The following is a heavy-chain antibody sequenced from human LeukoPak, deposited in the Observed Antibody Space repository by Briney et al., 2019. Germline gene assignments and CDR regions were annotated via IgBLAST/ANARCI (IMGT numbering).Heavy chain of an antibody. CDR2: ISAYNDDA. V-gene: IGHV1-18*01. J-gene: IGHJ4*02. CDR3: ARVGGGNYYYFDY. CDR1: GYTFTTYR. Sequence: GASAKVSCKASGYTFTTYRISWVRQAPGQGLEWMGWISAYNDDAHYAQKLQGRVTMTTDTFTNTAYMELRSLRSDDTAVYYCARVGGGNYYYFDYWGQGTLVTVSS. D-gene: IGHD1-26*01.